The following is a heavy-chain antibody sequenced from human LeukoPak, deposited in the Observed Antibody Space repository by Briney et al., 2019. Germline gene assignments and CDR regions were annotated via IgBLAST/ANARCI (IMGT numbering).Heavy chain of an antibody. Sequence: GGSLRLPCAASGFTFSSSSMNWLRQAPGKGLEWVSSISSSGIYIYYVDSVKGRFTISRDNTKNSLSLLMHNLRPEDTAVYYCARDQFDLLTGTTKTFDYWGQGTLVTVSS. CDR2: ISSSGIYI. V-gene: IGHV3-21*06. J-gene: IGHJ4*02. CDR3: ARDQFDLLTGTTKTFDY. D-gene: IGHD3-9*01. CDR1: GFTFSSSS.